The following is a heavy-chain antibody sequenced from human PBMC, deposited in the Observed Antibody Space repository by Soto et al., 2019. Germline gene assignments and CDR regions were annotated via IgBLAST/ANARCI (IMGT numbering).Heavy chain of an antibody. CDR1: GGSTSSYY. D-gene: IGHD2-2*01. J-gene: IGHJ5*02. Sequence: PSETLSLTCTVSGGSTSSYYWSWIRQPPGKGLEWIGYMYHSGTTYYNPSLKSRVTISVDTSKNQFSLKLTSVTAADTAVCYCARARGNQLLGWFDPWGQGTLVTVSS. CDR2: MYHSGTT. CDR3: ARARGNQLLGWFDP. V-gene: IGHV4-59*06.